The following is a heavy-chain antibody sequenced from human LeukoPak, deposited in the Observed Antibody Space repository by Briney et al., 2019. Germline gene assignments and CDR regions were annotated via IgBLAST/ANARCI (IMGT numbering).Heavy chain of an antibody. J-gene: IGHJ3*01. Sequence: GGSLRLSCAASGFTLGGYSMDWVRQAPGKGLEWVSHLSSDFTTMYYANSVKGRFTISRDNAKNSLYLQMNSFRQADSAVYYCARVLLERPGIDSFDLWGQGTMVTVPS. V-gene: IGHV3-48*02. CDR1: GFTLGGYS. D-gene: IGHD1-1*01. CDR2: LSSDFTTM. CDR3: ARVLLERPGIDSFDL.